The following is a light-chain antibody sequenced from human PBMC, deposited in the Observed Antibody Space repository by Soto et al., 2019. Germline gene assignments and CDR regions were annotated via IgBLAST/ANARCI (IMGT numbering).Light chain of an antibody. CDR2: DAS. CDR1: QSVSSN. V-gene: IGKV3-20*01. J-gene: IGKJ5*01. Sequence: EIGLTQSPATLSLSPGERATLSCRASQSVSSNLACYQQKPGQAPRLLIYDASSRATGIPDRFSGSGSGTDFTLTIGWLGPEDFAVYYCKLYGSLRITFGQGTRLEIK. CDR3: KLYGSLRIT.